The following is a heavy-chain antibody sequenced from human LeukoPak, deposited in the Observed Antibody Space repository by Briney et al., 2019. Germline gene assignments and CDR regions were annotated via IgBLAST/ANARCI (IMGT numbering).Heavy chain of an antibody. J-gene: IGHJ4*02. CDR1: GGSISSSSYY. D-gene: IGHD2-15*01. CDR2: IYYSGST. V-gene: IGHV4-39*01. Sequence: SETLSLTCTVSGGSISSSSYYWGWIRQPPGKGLEWIGSIYYSGSTYYNPSLKSRVTISVDTSKNQFSLRLSSVTAADTAVYYCAAWSAALYYFDYWGQGTLVTVSS. CDR3: AAWSAALYYFDY.